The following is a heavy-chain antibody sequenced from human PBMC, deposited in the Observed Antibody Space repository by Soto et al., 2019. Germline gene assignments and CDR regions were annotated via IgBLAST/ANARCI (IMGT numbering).Heavy chain of an antibody. J-gene: IGHJ2*01. CDR3: SFVQAEGGIRYVRPVSAFLLNRSSDL. Sequence: DKGKGLEWVSAISGSGGSTYYADSVKGRFTISRDNSKNTLYLQMNSLRAEDTAVYYCSFVQAEGGIRYVRPVSAFLLNRSSDL. D-gene: IGHD3-10*02. V-gene: IGHV3-23*01. CDR2: ISGSGGST.